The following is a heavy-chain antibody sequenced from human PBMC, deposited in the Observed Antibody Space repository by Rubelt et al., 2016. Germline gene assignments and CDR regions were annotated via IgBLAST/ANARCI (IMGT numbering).Heavy chain of an antibody. V-gene: IGHV4-31*03. Sequence: QVQLQESGPGLVKPSQTLSLTCTVSGGSISSGGYYWSWIRQHPGKGLEWIGYIYYSGSTYYNPSLKVRFTLSVDTFKNQFSLKLSSVTAADTAVYYCASLDYDSSGYYYWGQGTLVTVSS. CDR2: IYYSGST. J-gene: IGHJ4*02. D-gene: IGHD3-22*01. CDR1: GGSISSGGYY. CDR3: ASLDYDSSGYYY.